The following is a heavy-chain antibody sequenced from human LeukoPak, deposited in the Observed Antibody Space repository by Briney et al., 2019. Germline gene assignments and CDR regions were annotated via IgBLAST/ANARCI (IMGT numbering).Heavy chain of an antibody. D-gene: IGHD3-10*01. CDR1: GFTFSSYS. V-gene: IGHV3-21*01. CDR2: ISSSSSYI. CDR3: ARDTITMVRGVPTHFDY. Sequence: GGSLRLSCAASGFTFSSYSMNWVRQAPGKGLEWVSSISSSSSYIYYADSVKGRFTISRDNAKNSLYLQMNSLRAEDTAVYYCARDTITMVRGVPTHFDYWGQGTLVTVSS. J-gene: IGHJ4*02.